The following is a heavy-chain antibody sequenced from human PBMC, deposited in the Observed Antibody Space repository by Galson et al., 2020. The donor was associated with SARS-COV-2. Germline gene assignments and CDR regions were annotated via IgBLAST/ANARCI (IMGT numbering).Heavy chain of an antibody. V-gene: IGHV3-48*03. J-gene: IGHJ3*02. CDR3: ASPYLAAASFFGAFDI. CDR2: ISSSGTNI. CDR1: GFSFSDYE. Sequence: GGSLRLSCAGSGFSFSDYEMNWVRHGPGKGLEWVSYISSSGTNIYYADSVKGRFTISRDNAKNSLYLQLTSLRAEDTAIYYCASPYLAAASFFGAFDIWGPGTMVTVSS. D-gene: IGHD6-13*01.